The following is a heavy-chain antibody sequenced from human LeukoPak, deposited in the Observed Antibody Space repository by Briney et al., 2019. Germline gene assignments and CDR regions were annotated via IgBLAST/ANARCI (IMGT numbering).Heavy chain of an antibody. CDR1: GFTFSSYG. Sequence: PGGSLRLSCAASGFTFSSYGMLWVRQAPGKGLEWVAFVRYDGSNKYYADSVKGRFTISRDNSKNTLYLQMNSLRAEDTAVYYCAKEAGSSWYIGGYFDYWGQGTLVTVSS. CDR2: VRYDGSNK. CDR3: AKEAGSSWYIGGYFDY. V-gene: IGHV3-30*02. D-gene: IGHD6-13*01. J-gene: IGHJ4*02.